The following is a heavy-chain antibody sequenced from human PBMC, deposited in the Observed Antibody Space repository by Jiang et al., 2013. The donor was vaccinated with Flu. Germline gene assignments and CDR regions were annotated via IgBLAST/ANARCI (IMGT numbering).Heavy chain of an antibody. V-gene: IGHV1-8*01. CDR3: ARAGRSGYLVVY. J-gene: IGHJ4*02. Sequence: KFQGRVTMTRNTSISTAYMELSSLRSEDTAVYYCARAGRSGYLVVYWGQGTLVTVSS. D-gene: IGHD3-22*01.